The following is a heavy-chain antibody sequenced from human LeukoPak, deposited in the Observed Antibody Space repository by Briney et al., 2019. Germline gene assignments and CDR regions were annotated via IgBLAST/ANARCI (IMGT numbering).Heavy chain of an antibody. Sequence: GGSLRLSCAASGFTFSDHYMDWVRQTPGKGLEWLGRLRNKANSYTTEYAASVKGRFTLSRDDSKNSVYLQMNSLKTEDTAVYYCARDQSYNLDYWGQGTLVTVSS. V-gene: IGHV3-72*01. CDR3: ARDQSYNLDY. J-gene: IGHJ4*01. D-gene: IGHD1-14*01. CDR1: GFTFSDHY. CDR2: LRNKANSYTT.